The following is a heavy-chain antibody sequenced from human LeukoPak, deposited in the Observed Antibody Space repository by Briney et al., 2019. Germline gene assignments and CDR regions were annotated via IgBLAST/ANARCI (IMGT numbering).Heavy chain of an antibody. CDR2: IYHTGST. D-gene: IGHD3-3*01. J-gene: IGHJ5*02. CDR1: GASIRSYY. CDR3: ARQSRLVIFGVANHWFDP. V-gene: IGHV4-59*08. Sequence: SETLSLTCSVSGASIRSYYWSWIRQPPEKGLEWIGYIYHTGSTNYSPSLNSRVTMSVDTSKNEFSLKLSSVTAADTAVYYCARQSRLVIFGVANHWFDPWSQGTLVTVSS.